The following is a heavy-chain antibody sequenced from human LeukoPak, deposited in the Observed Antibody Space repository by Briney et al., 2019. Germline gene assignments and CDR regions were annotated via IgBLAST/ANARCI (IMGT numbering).Heavy chain of an antibody. Sequence: PSETLSLTCTVSGGSISSYYWSWIRQPPGKGLEWIGYIYYSGSTNYNPSLKSRVTISVDTSKNQFSLKLSSVTAADTAVYYCARGRNRYCSSTSCYGGSSNWFDPWGQGTLVTVSS. CDR2: IYYSGST. CDR1: GGSISSYY. CDR3: ARGRNRYCSSTSCYGGSSNWFDP. V-gene: IGHV4-59*12. J-gene: IGHJ5*02. D-gene: IGHD2-2*01.